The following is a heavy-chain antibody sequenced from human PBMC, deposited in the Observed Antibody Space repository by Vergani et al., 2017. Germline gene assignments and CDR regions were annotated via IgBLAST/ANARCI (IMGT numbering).Heavy chain of an antibody. CDR1: GYTFTSYG. D-gene: IGHD3-9*01. CDR3: ARVPGDVLRYFDWLLSLDY. J-gene: IGHJ4*02. CDR2: ISAYNGNT. V-gene: IGHV1-18*01. Sequence: QVQLVQSGAEVKKPGASVKVSCKASGYTFTSYGISWVRQAPGQGLEWMGWISAYNGNTNYAQKLQGRVTMTTDTSTSTAYMELRSLRSDDTAVYYCARVPGDVLRYFDWLLSLDYWGQGTLVTVSS.